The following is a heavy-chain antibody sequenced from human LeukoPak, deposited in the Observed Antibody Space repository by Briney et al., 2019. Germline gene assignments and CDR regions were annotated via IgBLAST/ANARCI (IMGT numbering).Heavy chain of an antibody. J-gene: IGHJ5*02. CDR1: GGTFSSYA. D-gene: IGHD2-2*01. Sequence: SLKVSCKASGGTFSSYAISWVRQAPGQGLEWMGGIIPIFGTANYAQKFQGRVTITADKSTSTAYMELSSLRSEDTAVYYCARERYVVVVPAARLFDPWGQGTLVTVSS. CDR3: ARERYVVVVPAARLFDP. V-gene: IGHV1-69*06. CDR2: IIPIFGTA.